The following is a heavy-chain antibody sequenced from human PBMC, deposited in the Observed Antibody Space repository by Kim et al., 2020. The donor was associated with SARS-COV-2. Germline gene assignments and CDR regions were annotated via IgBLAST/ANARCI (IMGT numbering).Heavy chain of an antibody. CDR3: ARVSGMENYYYYGMDV. J-gene: IGHJ6*02. CDR2: IYYSGST. D-gene: IGHD6-25*01. CDR1: GGSISSYY. V-gene: IGHV4-59*13. Sequence: SETLSLTCTVSGGSISSYYWSWIRQPPGKGLEWIGYIYYSGSTNYNPSLKSRVTISVDTSKNQFSLKLSSVTAAGTAVYYCARVSGMENYYYYGMDVWGQGTTVTVSS.